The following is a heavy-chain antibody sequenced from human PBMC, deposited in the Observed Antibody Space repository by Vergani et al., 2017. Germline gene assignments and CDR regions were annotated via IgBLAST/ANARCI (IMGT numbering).Heavy chain of an antibody. V-gene: IGHV4-4*07. CDR3: ARQFWVSQGVGAFET. Sequence: QVQLQESGPGLVRPSETLSLTCTVSGASIRNYHWSWIRQSAGKGLEWIGLVYNSGSTNYNPSLKSRVTVSAGTSRSQFSLNLTSVTAADTAVYFCARQFWVSQGVGAFETWGRGTEVSVSS. CDR2: VYNSGST. J-gene: IGHJ3*02. D-gene: IGHD3-16*01. CDR1: GASIRNYH.